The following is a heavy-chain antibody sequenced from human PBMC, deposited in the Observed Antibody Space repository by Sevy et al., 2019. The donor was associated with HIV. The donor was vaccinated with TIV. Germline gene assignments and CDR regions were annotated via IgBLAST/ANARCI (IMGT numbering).Heavy chain of an antibody. CDR2: IYTSGST. CDR3: ASVDSSGYNDAFDI. CDR1: GGSISSYY. V-gene: IGHV4-4*07. J-gene: IGHJ3*02. D-gene: IGHD3-22*01. Sequence: SETLSLTCTVSGGSISSYYWSWIRQPAGKGLEWIGRIYTSGSTNYNPSLKSRVTMSVDTSKNQSSLKLSSVTAADTAVYYCASVDSSGYNDAFDIWGQGTMVTVSS.